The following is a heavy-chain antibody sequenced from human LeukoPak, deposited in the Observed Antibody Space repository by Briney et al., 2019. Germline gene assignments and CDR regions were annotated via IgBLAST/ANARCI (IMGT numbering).Heavy chain of an antibody. CDR1: GFTFDDYA. Sequence: TGGSLRLSCAASGFTFDDYAMHWVRHAPGKGLEWVSGISWNSGSIGYADSVKGRFTISRDNAKNSLYLQMNSLRAEDTALYYCAKDYGSGSDYYYYGMDGWGQGTTVTVSS. J-gene: IGHJ6*02. CDR3: AKDYGSGSDYYYYGMDG. D-gene: IGHD3-10*01. CDR2: ISWNSGSI. V-gene: IGHV3-9*01.